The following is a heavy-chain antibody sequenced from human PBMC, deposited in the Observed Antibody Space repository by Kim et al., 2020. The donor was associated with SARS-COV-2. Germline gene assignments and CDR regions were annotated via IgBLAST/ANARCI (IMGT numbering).Heavy chain of an antibody. J-gene: IGHJ4*02. CDR1: GGSINSGNHH. V-gene: IGHV4-39*01. D-gene: IGHD2-21*01. Sequence: SETLSLTCTVSGGSINSGNHHWGWIRQAPGKGLEWIATIYHGGSTYFNPSLKSRVTISMDTSKNQFSVKLTSVTAADTAVYFCARRYCGDSSCDYFDYWGQGTPVTVSS. CDR3: ARRYCGDSSCDYFDY. CDR2: IYHGGST.